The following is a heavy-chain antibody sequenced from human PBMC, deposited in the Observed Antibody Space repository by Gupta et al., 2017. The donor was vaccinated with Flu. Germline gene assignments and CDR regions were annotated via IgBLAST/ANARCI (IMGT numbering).Heavy chain of an antibody. CDR1: GFTFSSYE. Sequence: EVQLVESGGGLVQPGGSLRLSCAASGFTFSSYEMNWVRQAPGKGLEWVSYISSSGSTIYYADSVKGRFTISRDSAKNSLYLQMNSLRAEDTAVYYCAREGAGDWPFDYWGQGTLVTVSS. V-gene: IGHV3-48*03. D-gene: IGHD3-16*01. CDR3: AREGAGDWPFDY. CDR2: ISSSGSTI. J-gene: IGHJ4*02.